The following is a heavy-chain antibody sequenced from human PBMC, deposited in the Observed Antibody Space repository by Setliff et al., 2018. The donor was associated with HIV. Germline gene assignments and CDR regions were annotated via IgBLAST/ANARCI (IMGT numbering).Heavy chain of an antibody. CDR3: ATLRWLRSKHSDY. J-gene: IGHJ4*01. CDR2: ISYSGTT. V-gene: IGHV4-59*08. D-gene: IGHD5-12*01. Sequence: ETLSLTCAVFGGSIGSYRWNWIRQTPGKGLEWIGFISYSGTTDYNPSLKSRVTISIDTSKNQFSLKLRSVTAADTAVYFCATLRWLRSKHSDYWGQGILVTVSS. CDR1: GGSIGSYR.